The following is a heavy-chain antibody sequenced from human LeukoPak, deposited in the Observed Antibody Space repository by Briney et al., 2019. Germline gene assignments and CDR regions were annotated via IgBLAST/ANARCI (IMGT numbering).Heavy chain of an antibody. V-gene: IGHV4-59*08. CDR2: IYYTGTT. CDR3: ARHSSGWLYFDY. CDR1: GGSISGYY. J-gene: IGHJ4*02. D-gene: IGHD6-19*01. Sequence: SETLSLTCTVSGGSISGYYWSWVRQPPGKGLEWIGYIYYTGTTNYNPSLKSRVTMSVDTSKNQFSLKLSSVTAADTAVYYCARHSSGWLYFDYWGQGTLVTVSS.